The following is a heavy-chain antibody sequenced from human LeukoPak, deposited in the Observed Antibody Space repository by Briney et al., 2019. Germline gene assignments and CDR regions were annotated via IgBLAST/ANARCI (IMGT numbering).Heavy chain of an antibody. CDR3: ARIYYYYYHMDV. CDR1: GFTFSSYG. V-gene: IGHV3-30*03. Sequence: AGGSLRLSCAASGFTFSSYGMHWVRQAPGKGLEWVAVILYDGSNKYYADSVKGRFTISRDNSKNTLYLQMNSLRGEDTAVYYCARIYYYYYHMDVWGKGTTVTVSS. J-gene: IGHJ6*03. CDR2: ILYDGSNK.